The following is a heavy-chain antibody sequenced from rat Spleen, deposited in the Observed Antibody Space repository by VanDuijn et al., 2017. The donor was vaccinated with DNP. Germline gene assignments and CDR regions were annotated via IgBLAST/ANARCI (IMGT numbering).Heavy chain of an antibody. Sequence: QVQLKESGPGLVQPSQTLSLTCTVSGFSLTNYHVNWVRQPPGKGLEWMGVMWSDGDTSYNSGLKSRLSLSRDTSKSQVFLQMDSLRSEDTATYYCTTDFERGYWGQGVMVTVSS. J-gene: IGHJ2*01. D-gene: IGHD1-11*01. CDR1: GFSLTNYH. V-gene: IGHV2-32*01. CDR3: TTDFERGY. CDR2: MWSDGDT.